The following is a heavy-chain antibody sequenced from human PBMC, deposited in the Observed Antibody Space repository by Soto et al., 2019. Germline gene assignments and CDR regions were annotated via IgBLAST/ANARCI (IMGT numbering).Heavy chain of an antibody. J-gene: IGHJ4*01. CDR2: IYHSGST. CDR3: ARVKGRSSPGEHYFDY. D-gene: IGHD6-6*01. Sequence: SETLSLTCAVSGGSISSSNWWSWVRQPPGKGLEWIGEIYHSGSTNYNPSLKSRVTISVDKSKNQFSLKLSSVTAADTAVYYCARVKGRSSPGEHYFDYWGHGTLVTVSS. CDR1: GGSISSSNW. V-gene: IGHV4-4*02.